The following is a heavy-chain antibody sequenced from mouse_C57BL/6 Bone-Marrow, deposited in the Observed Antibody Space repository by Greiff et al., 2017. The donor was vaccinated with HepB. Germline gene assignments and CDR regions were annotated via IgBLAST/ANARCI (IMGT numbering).Heavy chain of an antibody. CDR3: ARLYDYDQTAWFAY. D-gene: IGHD2-4*01. CDR1: GYAFSSYW. V-gene: IGHV1-80*01. J-gene: IGHJ3*01. CDR2: IYPGDGDT. Sequence: VKLMESGAELVKPGASVKISCKASGYAFSSYWMNWVKQRPGKGLEWIGQIYPGDGDTNYNGKFKGKATLTADKSSSTAYMQLSSLTSEDSAVYFCARLYDYDQTAWFAYWGQGTRVTVSA.